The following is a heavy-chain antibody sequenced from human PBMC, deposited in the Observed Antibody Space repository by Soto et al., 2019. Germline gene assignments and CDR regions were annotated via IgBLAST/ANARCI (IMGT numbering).Heavy chain of an antibody. D-gene: IGHD3-16*01. Sequence: QVQVVQSGAEVKKPGSSVKVSCQTPAGTFSNFAINWVRQAPGQGLEWMGVIIPFFNKATYARNFQGRVTITADKSSGTAYMELRSLRSDDTAMFYCARGGAGVAFDSWGQGTLVTVSS. CDR1: AGTFSNFA. V-gene: IGHV1-69*06. CDR2: IIPFFNKA. J-gene: IGHJ4*02. CDR3: ARGGAGVAFDS.